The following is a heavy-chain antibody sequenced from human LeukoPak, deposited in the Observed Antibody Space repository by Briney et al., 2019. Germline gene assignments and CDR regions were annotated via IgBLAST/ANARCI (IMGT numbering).Heavy chain of an antibody. J-gene: IGHJ5*02. CDR1: GYTFTGYY. CDR2: INPNSGGT. Sequence: ASVMVSCKASGYTFTGYYMHWVRQAPGQGLEWMGWINPNSGGTNYAQKFQGRVTMTRDTSISTAYMELSRLRSDDTAVYYCARDLWGYVYNWFDPWGQGTLVTVSS. D-gene: IGHD4/OR15-4a*01. CDR3: ARDLWGYVYNWFDP. V-gene: IGHV1-2*02.